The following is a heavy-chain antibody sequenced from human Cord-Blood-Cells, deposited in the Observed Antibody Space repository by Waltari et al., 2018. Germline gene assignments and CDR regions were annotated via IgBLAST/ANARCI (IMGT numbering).Heavy chain of an antibody. CDR1: GYTFTSYA. Sequence: QVQLVQSGAEVTKPGASVKVYCKDSGYTFTSYAINWVRQATGQGLEWMGWMNPNSGNTGYAQKFQGRVTMTRNTSISTAYMELSSLRSEDTAVYYCAIDGSYYDAFDIWGQGTMVTVSS. CDR3: AIDGSYYDAFDI. V-gene: IGHV1-8*01. D-gene: IGHD1-26*01. CDR2: MNPNSGNT. J-gene: IGHJ3*02.